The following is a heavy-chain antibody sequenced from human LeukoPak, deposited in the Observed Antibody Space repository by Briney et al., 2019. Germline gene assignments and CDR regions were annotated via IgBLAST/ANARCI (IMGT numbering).Heavy chain of an antibody. D-gene: IGHD6-6*01. CDR3: AGISFPPEYSSSGD. CDR1: GYTFTSYD. CDR2: MNPNSGNT. Sequence: GASVKVSCKASGYTFTSYDINWVRQATGQGLEWMGWMNPNSGNTGYAQKFQGRVTITADKSTSTAYMELSSLRSEDTAVYYCAGISFPPEYSSSGDWGQGTLVTVSS. J-gene: IGHJ4*02. V-gene: IGHV1-8*03.